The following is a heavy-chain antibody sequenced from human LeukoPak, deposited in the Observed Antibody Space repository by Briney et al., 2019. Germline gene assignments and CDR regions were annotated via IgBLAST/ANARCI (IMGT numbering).Heavy chain of an antibody. Sequence: HPGGSLRLSCAASGFTFSSYWMHWVRQAPGKGLVWVSRINSDGSSTSHADSVKGRFTISRDNAKNTLYLQMNSLRAEDTAVYYCARVPMVRGVIANNWFDPWGQGTLVTVSS. J-gene: IGHJ5*02. D-gene: IGHD3-10*01. V-gene: IGHV3-74*01. CDR1: GFTFSSYW. CDR3: ARVPMVRGVIANNWFDP. CDR2: INSDGSST.